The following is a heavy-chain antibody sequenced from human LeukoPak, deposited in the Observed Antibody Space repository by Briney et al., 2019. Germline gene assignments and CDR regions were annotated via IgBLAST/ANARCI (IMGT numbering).Heavy chain of an antibody. CDR1: GFTFSTYG. CDR3: AKGYSKNDY. J-gene: IGHJ4*02. CDR2: IWYDGSNK. D-gene: IGHD6-13*01. V-gene: IGHV3-30*02. Sequence: GGSLRLSCAASGFTFSTYGMHWVRQAPGKGLEWVAVIWYDGSNKYYADSVKGRFTISRDNSKNTLYLQMNSLRAEDTALYYCAKGYSKNDYWGQGTLVTVSS.